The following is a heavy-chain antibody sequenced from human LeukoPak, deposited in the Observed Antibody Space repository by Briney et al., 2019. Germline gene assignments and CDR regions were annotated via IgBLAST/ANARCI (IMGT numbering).Heavy chain of an antibody. D-gene: IGHD3-22*01. J-gene: IGHJ4*02. V-gene: IGHV3-21*01. Sequence: GSLRLSCAASGFTFSSYSMNWVRQAPGKGLEWVSSISSSSSYIYYADSVKGRFTISRDNAKNSLYLQMNSLRAEDTAVYYCAREFLYYYDSSGYNFDYWGQGTLVTVSS. CDR1: GFTFSSYS. CDR3: AREFLYYYDSSGYNFDY. CDR2: ISSSSSYI.